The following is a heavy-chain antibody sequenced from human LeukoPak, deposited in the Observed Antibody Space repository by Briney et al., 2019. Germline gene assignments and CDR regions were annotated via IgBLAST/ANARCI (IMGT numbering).Heavy chain of an antibody. V-gene: IGHV3-30*04. CDR1: GFTFSSYA. Sequence: PGGSLRLSCAASGFTFSSYAMHWVRQAPGKGLEWVAVISYEGSNKYYADSVKGRFTISRDNAKNSVYLQMNRPRAEDTAVYYCARVRREMKRSLGRTTEYSYYYYMDVWGKGTTVTVSS. J-gene: IGHJ6*03. D-gene: IGHD1/OR15-1a*01. CDR3: ARVRREMKRSLGRTTEYSYYYYMDV. CDR2: ISYEGSNK.